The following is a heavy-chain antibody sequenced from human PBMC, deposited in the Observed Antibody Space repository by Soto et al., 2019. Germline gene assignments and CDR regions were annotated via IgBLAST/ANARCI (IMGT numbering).Heavy chain of an antibody. CDR3: ARGYYGSGSYYKESYYGMDV. D-gene: IGHD3-10*01. V-gene: IGHV4-59*01. Sequence: SETLSLTCTVSGGSISSYYWSWIRQPPGKGLEWIGYIYYSGSTNYNPSLKSRVTISVDTSKNQFSLKLSSVTAADTAVYYCARGYYGSGSYYKESYYGMDVWGQGTTVTVSS. J-gene: IGHJ6*02. CDR2: IYYSGST. CDR1: GGSISSYY.